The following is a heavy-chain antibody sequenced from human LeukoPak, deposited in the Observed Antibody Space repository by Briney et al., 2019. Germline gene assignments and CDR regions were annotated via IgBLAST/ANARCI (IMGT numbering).Heavy chain of an antibody. CDR1: GYTFTNYD. Sequence: ASVRVSCKASGYTFTNYDINWVRQATGQGLEWMGWMNPNNGNAGYAQKFQDKVTMARDTSISTAYMELSSLRSEDTAIYYCARGAWYNSAYTALHYFDYWGQGTLVTVSS. V-gene: IGHV1-8*01. CDR3: ARGAWYNSAYTALHYFDY. D-gene: IGHD6-19*01. J-gene: IGHJ4*02. CDR2: MNPNNGNA.